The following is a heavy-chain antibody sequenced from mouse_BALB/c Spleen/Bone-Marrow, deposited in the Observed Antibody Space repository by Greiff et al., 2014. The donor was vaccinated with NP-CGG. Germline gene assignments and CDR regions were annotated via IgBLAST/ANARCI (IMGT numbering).Heavy chain of an antibody. J-gene: IGHJ2*01. D-gene: IGHD4-1*01. CDR2: INPSDSET. V-gene: IGHV1-61*01. CDR1: GYSFTSYW. CDR3: ARRERTGMNY. Sequence: VQLVESGAELVRPGASVKLSCKASGYSFTSYWMNWVKQRPGQGLEWTGMINPSDSETRLNQKFKDKATLTVDKSSSTAYMQLSSQTSEDSAVYYCARRERTGMNYWGQGTTLTVSS.